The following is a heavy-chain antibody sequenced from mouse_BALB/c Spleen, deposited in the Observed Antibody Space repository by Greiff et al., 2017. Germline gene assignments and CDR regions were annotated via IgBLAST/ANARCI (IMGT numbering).Heavy chain of an antibody. V-gene: IGHV5-6-4*01. CDR2: ISSGGSYT. Sequence: EVKLVESGGGLVKPGGSLKLSCAASGFTFSSYTMSWVRQTPEKRLEWVATISSGGSYTYYPDSVKGRFTISRDNAKNTLYLQMSSLKSEDTAMYNCTRDGAHTISYGTHAMDYWGQGTSVTVSA. CDR3: TRDGAHTISYGTHAMDY. CDR1: GFTFSSYT. J-gene: IGHJ4*01. D-gene: IGHD2-1*01.